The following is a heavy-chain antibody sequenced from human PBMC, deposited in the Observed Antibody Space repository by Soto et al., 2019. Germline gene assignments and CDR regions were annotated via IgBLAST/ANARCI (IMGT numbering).Heavy chain of an antibody. J-gene: IGHJ4*02. Sequence: QVQLQESGPGLVMPSETLSLTCTVSGDSISGSPYFWGWIRQPPGKRLEWIGSIFYDGYTVYTPSLMSRVTISVDTSKNQFSLKLTSVAAADTAIYFCARLQAAVPHYWGQGILVTVSS. V-gene: IGHV4-39*01. D-gene: IGHD6-13*01. CDR1: GDSISGSPYF. CDR3: ARLQAAVPHY. CDR2: IFYDGYT.